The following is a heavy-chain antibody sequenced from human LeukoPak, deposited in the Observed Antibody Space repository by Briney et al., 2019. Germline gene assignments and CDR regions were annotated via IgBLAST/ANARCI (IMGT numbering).Heavy chain of an antibody. CDR2: TSYDASSK. CDR1: GFTFSSYA. D-gene: IGHD5-24*01. CDR3: ARDLMATIYYYYGMDV. V-gene: IGHV3-30-3*01. J-gene: IGHJ6*02. Sequence: GGSLRLSCAASGFTFSSYAMHWVRQAPGKGLEWVAVTSYDASSKYYTDSVKGRFTISRDNSKNTLYLQMNTLRADDTAVYFCARDLMATIYYYYGMDVWGRGTTVTVSS.